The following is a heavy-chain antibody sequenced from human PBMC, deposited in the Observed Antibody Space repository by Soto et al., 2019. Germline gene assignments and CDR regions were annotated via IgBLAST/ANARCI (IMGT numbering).Heavy chain of an antibody. D-gene: IGHD4-17*01. V-gene: IGHV3-48*02. Sequence: PGGSLRLSCAASGFTFSSYSMNWVRQAPGKGLEWVSYISSSSSTIYYADSVKGRFTLSRDNAKNSLYLQMNSLRDEDTAVYYCAREERYGGNRFDYWGQGTLVTVSS. CDR2: ISSSSSTI. CDR1: GFTFSSYS. CDR3: AREERYGGNRFDY. J-gene: IGHJ4*02.